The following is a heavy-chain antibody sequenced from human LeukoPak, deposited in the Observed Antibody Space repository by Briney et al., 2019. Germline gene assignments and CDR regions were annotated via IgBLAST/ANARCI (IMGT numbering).Heavy chain of an antibody. J-gene: IGHJ5*02. CDR1: GYTFTSYD. D-gene: IGHD3-10*01. CDR2: MNPNSGNT. Sequence: GASVKVSCKASGYTFTSYDINWVRQATGQGLEWMGWMNPNSGNTGYAQKFQGRVTMTRNTSISTAYMELSSLRSEDTAVYYCARVMVRGVPRWFDPWGQGTLVTVSS. V-gene: IGHV1-8*01. CDR3: ARVMVRGVPRWFDP.